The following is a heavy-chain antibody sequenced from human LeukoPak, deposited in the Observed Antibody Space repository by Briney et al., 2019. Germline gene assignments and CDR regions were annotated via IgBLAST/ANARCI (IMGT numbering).Heavy chain of an antibody. CDR3: AKDLEYSGSYCPDY. CDR1: GFTFSSYE. D-gene: IGHD1-26*01. J-gene: IGHJ4*02. CDR2: ISRSGSTI. Sequence: GGSLRLSCAASGFTFSSYEMNWVRQAPGKGLEWVSYISRSGSTIYYADSVKGRFTISRDNSKNTLYLQMNSLRAEDTAVYYCAKDLEYSGSYCPDYWGQGTLVTVSS. V-gene: IGHV3-48*03.